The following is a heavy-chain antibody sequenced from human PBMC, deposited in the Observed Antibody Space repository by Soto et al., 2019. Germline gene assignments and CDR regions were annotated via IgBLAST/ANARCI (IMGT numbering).Heavy chain of an antibody. D-gene: IGHD3-10*01. CDR2: ISSSGSTI. J-gene: IGHJ5*02. Sequence: GGSLRLSCAASGFTFSDYYMSWIRQAPGKGLEWVSYISSSGSTIYYADSVKGRFTISRGNAKNSLYLQMNSLRAEDTAVYYCARDSRWFGELFDPWGQGTLVTVSS. CDR1: GFTFSDYY. V-gene: IGHV3-11*01. CDR3: ARDSRWFGELFDP.